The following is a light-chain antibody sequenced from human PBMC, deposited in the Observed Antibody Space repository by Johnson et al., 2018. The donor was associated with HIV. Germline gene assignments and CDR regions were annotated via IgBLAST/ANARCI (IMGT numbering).Light chain of an antibody. J-gene: IGLJ1*01. CDR1: NSNIGSYY. Sequence: QSVLTQPASVSAASGQKVNISCSGSNSNIGSYYVSWYQHLPGTAPKLLIYDNNKRPSGIPDRFSGSKSGTSATLGITGLQSGDGADYYSGTWDSRLRAVFGTGTKVTVL. CDR3: GTWDSRLRAV. CDR2: DNN. V-gene: IGLV1-51*01.